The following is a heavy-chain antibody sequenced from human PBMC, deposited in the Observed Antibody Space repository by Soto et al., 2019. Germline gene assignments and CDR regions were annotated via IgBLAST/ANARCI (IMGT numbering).Heavy chain of an antibody. D-gene: IGHD1-1*01. CDR3: ARDIGRRDGYQLD. CDR2: INPNSGGT. Sequence: GASVKVSFKASGYTFTGYYMHWVRQAPGQGLEWMGWINPNSGGTNYAQKFQGRVTMTRDTSISTAYMELSRLRSDDTAVYYCARDIGRRDGYQLDWGQGTMVTVSS. CDR1: GYTFTGYY. V-gene: IGHV1-2*02. J-gene: IGHJ3*01.